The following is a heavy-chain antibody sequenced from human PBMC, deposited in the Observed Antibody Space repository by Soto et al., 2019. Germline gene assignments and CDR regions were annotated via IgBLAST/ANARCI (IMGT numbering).Heavy chain of an antibody. V-gene: IGHV3-33*01. J-gene: IGHJ5*02. CDR1: GFTFSSYG. CDR3: ARTTGLNWFDP. Sequence: QVQLVESGGGVVQPGRSLRLSCAASGFTFSSYGMHWVRQAPGKGLEWVAVIWYDGSNKHYADPVKGRFTISRDNSKNTLYLQMNSLRAEDTAVYYCARTTGLNWFDPWGQGTLVTVS. CDR2: IWYDGSNK. D-gene: IGHD1-1*01.